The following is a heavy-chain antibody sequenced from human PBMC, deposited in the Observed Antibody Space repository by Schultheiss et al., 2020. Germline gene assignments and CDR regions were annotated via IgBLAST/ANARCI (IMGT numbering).Heavy chain of an antibody. CDR2: ISYDGSNK. Sequence: GGSLRLSCSASGFTFSSYAMHWVRQAPGKGLEWVAVISYDGSNKYYADSVKGRFTISRDNSKNTLYLQMNSLRAEDTAVYYCARDNDMVRGVIPFDYWGQGTLVTVSS. V-gene: IGHV3-30*04. D-gene: IGHD3-10*01. CDR1: GFTFSSYA. CDR3: ARDNDMVRGVIPFDY. J-gene: IGHJ4*02.